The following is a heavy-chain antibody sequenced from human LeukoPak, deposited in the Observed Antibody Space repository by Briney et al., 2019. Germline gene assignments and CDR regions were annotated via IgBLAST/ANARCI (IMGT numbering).Heavy chain of an antibody. Sequence: SQTLFLTCTVSGGSISSGDYYWSWIRQPPGKGLEWIGYIYYSGSTYYNPSLKSRVTISVDTSKNQFSLKLSSVTAADTAVYYCASERGSNWFDPWGQGTLVTVSS. CDR3: ASERGSNWFDP. J-gene: IGHJ5*02. CDR1: GGSISSGDYY. V-gene: IGHV4-30-4*01. CDR2: IYYSGST. D-gene: IGHD3-10*01.